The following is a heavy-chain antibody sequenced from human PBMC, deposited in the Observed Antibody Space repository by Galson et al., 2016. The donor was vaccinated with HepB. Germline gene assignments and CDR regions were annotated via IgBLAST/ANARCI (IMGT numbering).Heavy chain of an antibody. Sequence: SLRLSCAVSGFTFNDYAMHWVRQAPGKGLEWVALISYDGRTKYYADSVRGRFTISRDNSKNTLYVQMNSLRPEDTAVYFCAKGVSGWDGYNFDYWGQGTLVTVSS. J-gene: IGHJ4*02. CDR2: ISYDGRTK. V-gene: IGHV3-30*18. D-gene: IGHD5-24*01. CDR1: GFTFNDYA. CDR3: AKGVSGWDGYNFDY.